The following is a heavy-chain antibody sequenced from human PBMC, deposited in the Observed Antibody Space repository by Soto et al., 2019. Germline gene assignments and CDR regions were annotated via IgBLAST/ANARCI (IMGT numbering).Heavy chain of an antibody. CDR1: GGSISSSSYY. J-gene: IGHJ4*02. Sequence: SSETLSLTCTVSGGSISSSSYYWGWIRQPPGKGLEWIGSIYYSGSTYYNPSLKSRVTISVDTSKNQFSLKLSSVTAADTAVYYCAICKQGLVLTGFFAYWGQGTLVTVSS. V-gene: IGHV4-39*01. CDR2: IYYSGST. D-gene: IGHD6-19*01. CDR3: AICKQGLVLTGFFAY.